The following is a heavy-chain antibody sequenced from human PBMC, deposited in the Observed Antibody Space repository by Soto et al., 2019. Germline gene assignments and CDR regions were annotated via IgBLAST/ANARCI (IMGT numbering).Heavy chain of an antibody. J-gene: IGHJ5*02. Sequence: QVQLVQSGAEVKKPGASVKVSCKASGYTFTSYDINWVRQATGQGLEWMGWMNPNSGNPGYAQKFQGRVTMTRNTSISTAYREVSSLRSDDTAVYYCAGARYCTNGVCYGFDPWFEGTLVTVSS. CDR3: AGARYCTNGVCYGFDP. CDR1: GYTFTSYD. D-gene: IGHD2-8*01. V-gene: IGHV1-8*01. CDR2: MNPNSGNP.